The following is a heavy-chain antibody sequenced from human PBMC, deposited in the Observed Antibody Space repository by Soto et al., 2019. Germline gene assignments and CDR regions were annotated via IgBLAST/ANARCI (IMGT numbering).Heavy chain of an antibody. CDR1: GYTFTSYA. V-gene: IGHV1-3*01. CDR2: INAGNGNT. CDR3: XXXXXXXXXLDY. J-gene: IGHJ4*02. Sequence: QVQLVQSGAEVKKPGASVKVSCKASGYTFTSYAXXXXXXXXXXXLEWMGWINAGNGNTKYSQKFQGRVTITRDTXXXXXXXXXXXXXXXXXXXXXXXXXXXXXXXLDYWGQGTLVTVSS.